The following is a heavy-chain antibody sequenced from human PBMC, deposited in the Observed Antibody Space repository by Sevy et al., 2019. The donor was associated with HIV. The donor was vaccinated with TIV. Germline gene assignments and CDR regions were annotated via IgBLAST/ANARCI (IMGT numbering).Heavy chain of an antibody. Sequence: GGSLRLSCEAAGFTFRSYAMHWVRQAPGKGLEWVALIGFDGSYYYHADSVKGRFNISRDNSKNTLFLEMNSLTPEDTAVYYCARVVGQWLIDTYGMDVWGQGTTVTVSS. CDR2: IGFDGSYY. J-gene: IGHJ6*02. D-gene: IGHD6-19*01. V-gene: IGHV3-30*04. CDR1: GFTFRSYA. CDR3: ARVVGQWLIDTYGMDV.